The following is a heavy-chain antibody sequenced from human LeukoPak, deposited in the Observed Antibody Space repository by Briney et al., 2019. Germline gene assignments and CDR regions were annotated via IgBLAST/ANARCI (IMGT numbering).Heavy chain of an antibody. V-gene: IGHV3-23*01. D-gene: IGHD1-26*01. CDR1: GFTFSDYY. CDR2: ISGSGGST. CDR3: AKTLWELLNYYYYGMDV. J-gene: IGHJ6*02. Sequence: PGGSLRLSCAASGFTFSDYYMSWVRQAPGEGLEWVSAISGSGGSTYYADSVKGRFTISRDNSKNTLYLQMNSLRAEDTAVYYCAKTLWELLNYYYYGMDVWGQGTTVTVSS.